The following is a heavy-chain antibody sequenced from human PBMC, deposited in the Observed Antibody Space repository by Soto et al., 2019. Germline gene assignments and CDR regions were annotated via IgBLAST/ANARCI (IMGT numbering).Heavy chain of an antibody. CDR2: ISAHNGNT. J-gene: IGHJ4*02. Sequence: ASVKVSCKASGYTFTGYYMYCVRQAPGQGLEWMGWISAHNGNTNYAQKLQGRVTVTTDTSTSTAYMELRSLRSDDTAVYYCARVRDFWSGHPFDYWGQGTLVTVSS. CDR1: GYTFTGYY. CDR3: ARVRDFWSGHPFDY. D-gene: IGHD3-3*01. V-gene: IGHV1-18*04.